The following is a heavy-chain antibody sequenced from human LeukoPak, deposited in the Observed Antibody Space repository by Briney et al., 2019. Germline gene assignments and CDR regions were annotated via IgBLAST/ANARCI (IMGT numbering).Heavy chain of an antibody. CDR2: IYYSGST. CDR1: GGSISSYY. CDR3: ASYGGSTGDSIAI. Sequence: TSETLSLTCTVSGGSISSYYWSWIRQSPGKGLEYIGYIYYSGSTNYNPSLKSRVTISVDTSKNQVSLKLSSVTAADTAVYYCASYGGSTGDSIAIWGQGTMVTVSS. V-gene: IGHV4-59*08. J-gene: IGHJ3*02. D-gene: IGHD4-17*01.